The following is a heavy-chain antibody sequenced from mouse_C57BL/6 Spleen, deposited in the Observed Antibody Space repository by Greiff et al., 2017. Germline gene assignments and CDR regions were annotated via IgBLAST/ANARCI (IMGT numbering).Heavy chain of an antibody. Sequence: VQLQQSGPELVKPGASVKIPCKASGYTFTDYNMDWVKQSHGKSLEWIGDINPNNGGTIYNQKFKGKATLTVDKSSSTAYMELRSLTSEDTAVYYWARFDTTVVDAMDYWGQGTSVTVSS. V-gene: IGHV1-18*01. D-gene: IGHD1-1*01. CDR1: GYTFTDYN. CDR3: ARFDTTVVDAMDY. CDR2: INPNNGGT. J-gene: IGHJ4*01.